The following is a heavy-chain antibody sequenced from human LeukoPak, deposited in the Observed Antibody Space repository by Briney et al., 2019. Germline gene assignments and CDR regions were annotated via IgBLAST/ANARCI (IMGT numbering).Heavy chain of an antibody. CDR1: GGSISSYY. J-gene: IGHJ4*02. CDR3: ARARRVTYYYDSSGYYWDY. CDR2: IYYSGST. Sequence: SETLSLTCTVSGGSISSYYWSWIRQPPGKGLEWIGYIYYSGSTNYNPSLKSRVTISVDTSKNQFSLKLSSVTAADTAVYYCARARRVTYYYDSSGYYWDYWGQGTLVIVSS. D-gene: IGHD3-22*01. V-gene: IGHV4-59*01.